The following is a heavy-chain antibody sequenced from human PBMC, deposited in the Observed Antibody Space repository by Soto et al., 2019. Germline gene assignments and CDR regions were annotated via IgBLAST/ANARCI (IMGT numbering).Heavy chain of an antibody. V-gene: IGHV1-69*01. J-gene: IGHJ4*02. CDR2: IIPIFGTA. CDR3: ARAFHYYDSSGYQDDH. D-gene: IGHD3-22*01. Sequence: QVQLVQSGAEVKKPGSSVKVSCKTSGGTFSSYAISWVRQAPGQGLEWMGGIIPIFGTANYAQKFQGRVTITADESTSTAYIELSSLRSEDTAVYYCARAFHYYDSSGYQDDHWGQGTLVTVSS. CDR1: GGTFSSYA.